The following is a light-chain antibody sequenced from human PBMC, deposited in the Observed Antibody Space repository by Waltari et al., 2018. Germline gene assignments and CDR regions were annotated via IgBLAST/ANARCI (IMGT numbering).Light chain of an antibody. Sequence: CRASQSVGRTLAWYQQKPGQAPRLLIYGTSSRATDIPDRFSGSGSGTDFSLTINRLEPEDFAVYYCQHYVRLPATFGQGTKVEIK. V-gene: IGKV3-20*01. CDR3: QHYVRLPAT. J-gene: IGKJ1*01. CDR2: GTS. CDR1: QSVGRT.